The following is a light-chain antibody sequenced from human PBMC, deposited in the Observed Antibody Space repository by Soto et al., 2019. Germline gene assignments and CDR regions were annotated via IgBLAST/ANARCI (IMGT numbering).Light chain of an antibody. V-gene: IGLV2-8*01. CDR1: SSDVGAYKY. Sequence: QSALTQPPSASGSPGQSVTISCTGTSSDVGAYKYVSWYQQHPGKAPKLMIYEVTKRPSGGPGRFSGSKSGNTASLTVSGLQAEDEADYYCSSYAGNNNFVVFGGGTKLTVL. CDR2: EVT. J-gene: IGLJ2*01. CDR3: SSYAGNNNFVV.